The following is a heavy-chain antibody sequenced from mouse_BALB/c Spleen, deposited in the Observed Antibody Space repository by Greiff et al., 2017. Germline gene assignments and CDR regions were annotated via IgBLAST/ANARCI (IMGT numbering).Heavy chain of an antibody. CDR2: IHPGSGGT. CDR3: TRRYYGYSYYFDY. Sequence: QVQLQQSGAELVKPGASVKLSCTASGFNIKDTYMHWVKQTPVHGLEWIGAIHPGSGGTAYNQKFKGKATLTADKSSSTAYMEFSSLTSEDSAVYYCTRRYYGYSYYFDYGGQGTTLTVSS. J-gene: IGHJ2*01. CDR1: GFNIKDTY. D-gene: IGHD1-2*01. V-gene: IGHV1-15*01.